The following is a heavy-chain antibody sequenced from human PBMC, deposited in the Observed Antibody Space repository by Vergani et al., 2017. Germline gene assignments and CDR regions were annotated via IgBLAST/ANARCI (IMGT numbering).Heavy chain of an antibody. Sequence: QLQLQESGPGLVKPSATLALTCSVSGASIRSSNYYWGWIRQPPGKGLEWIARSYYSGSTYYNPSLKSRVTISVDTSKNQFSLKLSSVTAADTAVYFCARHSXVEWLVKLGWIDPWGQGSLVTVSS. CDR1: GASIRSSNYY. CDR3: ARHSXVEWLVKLGWIDP. D-gene: IGHD6-19*01. CDR2: SYYSGST. V-gene: IGHV4-39*01. J-gene: IGHJ5*02.